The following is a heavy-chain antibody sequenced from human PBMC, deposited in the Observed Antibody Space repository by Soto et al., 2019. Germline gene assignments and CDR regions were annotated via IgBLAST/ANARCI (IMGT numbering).Heavy chain of an antibody. D-gene: IGHD3-3*01. J-gene: IGHJ5*02. CDR2: IYHSGST. CDR1: GGSISSSNW. CDR3: ARVGRFPGMGFDP. V-gene: IGHV4-4*02. Sequence: SLSLTCAVSGGSISSSNWWSWVRQPPGKGLEWIGEIYHSGSTNYNPSLKSRVTISVDKSKNQFSLKLSSVTAADTAVYYCARVGRFPGMGFDPWGQGTLVTVSS.